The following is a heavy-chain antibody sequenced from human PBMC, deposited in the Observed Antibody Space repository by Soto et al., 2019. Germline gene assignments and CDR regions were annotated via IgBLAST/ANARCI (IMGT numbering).Heavy chain of an antibody. Sequence: EVQLLESGGGLIEIGGSLRLSCEASGFTFSDFAMNWVRQAPGKGLEWVSMISSTSRSKYYVDSVKGRFSISRDNSKNTVYLQMNSLRGEDTAVYYCAKDQLFFGDSIRPHWGQGTLVTVSS. D-gene: IGHD2-21*02. J-gene: IGHJ4*02. CDR3: AKDQLFFGDSIRPH. CDR2: ISSTSRSK. V-gene: IGHV3-23*01. CDR1: GFTFSDFA.